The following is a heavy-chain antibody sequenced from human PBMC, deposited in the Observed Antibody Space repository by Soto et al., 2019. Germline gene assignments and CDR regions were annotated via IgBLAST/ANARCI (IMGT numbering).Heavy chain of an antibody. D-gene: IGHD3-22*01. J-gene: IGHJ4*02. CDR2: IYHSGST. CDR1: GYSISSGYY. V-gene: IGHV4-38-2*02. CDR3: AREHDSSGYLLDY. Sequence: SETLSLTCAVSGYSISSGYYWGWIRQPPGKGLEWIRSIYHSGSTYYNPSLKSRVTISVDRSKNQFSLKLSSVTAADTAVYYCAREHDSSGYLLDYWGQGTLVTVSS.